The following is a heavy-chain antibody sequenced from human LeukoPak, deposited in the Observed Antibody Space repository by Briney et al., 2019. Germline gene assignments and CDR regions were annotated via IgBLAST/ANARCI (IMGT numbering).Heavy chain of an antibody. Sequence: PSETLSLTCTVSGGSISSGSYYWSWIRQPAGKGLEWIGRIYTSGSTNYNPSLKSRVTISVDTSKNQFSLKLSSVTAADTAVYYCARELGGLRAFLDYWGQGTLVTVSS. J-gene: IGHJ4*02. CDR1: GGSISSGSYY. CDR2: IYTSGST. CDR3: ARELGGLRAFLDY. V-gene: IGHV4-61*02. D-gene: IGHD3-10*01.